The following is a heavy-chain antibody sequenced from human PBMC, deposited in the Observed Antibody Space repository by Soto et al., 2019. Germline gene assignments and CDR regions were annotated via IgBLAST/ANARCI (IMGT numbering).Heavy chain of an antibody. CDR2: IYYSGST. CDR3: AGNSVDYYYYYGMDV. Sequence: SETLSLTCTVSGGSISSYYWSWIRQPPGKGLEWIGYIYYSGSTNYNPSLKSRVTISVDTSKNQFSLKLSSVTAADTAVYYCAGNSVDYYYYYGMDVWGQGTTVTVSS. D-gene: IGHD4-4*01. V-gene: IGHV4-59*01. J-gene: IGHJ6*02. CDR1: GGSISSYY.